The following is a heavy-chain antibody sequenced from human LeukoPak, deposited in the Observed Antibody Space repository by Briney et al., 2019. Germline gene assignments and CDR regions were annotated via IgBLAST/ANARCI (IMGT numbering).Heavy chain of an antibody. CDR1: GDSVSSNSTP. Sequence: SQTLSLTCIISGDSVSSNSTPWNWIRQSPSRGLEWLGRTYYRSKWYNDYAVSVKSRITINPDTSQNQFSLQLNSVTPEDTAVYYCAKDGQWEPLDYWGQGTLVTVSS. CDR2: TYYRSKWYN. V-gene: IGHV6-1*01. J-gene: IGHJ4*02. D-gene: IGHD1-26*01. CDR3: AKDGQWEPLDY.